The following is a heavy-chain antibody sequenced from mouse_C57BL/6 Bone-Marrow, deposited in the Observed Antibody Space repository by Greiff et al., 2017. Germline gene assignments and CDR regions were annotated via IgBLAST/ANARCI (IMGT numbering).Heavy chain of an antibody. CDR1: GYTFTSYW. V-gene: IGHV1-69*01. Sequence: QQSCKASGYTFTSYWMHWVKQRPGQGLEWIGEIDPSDSYTNYNQKFKGKSTLTVDKSSSTAYMQLSSLTSEDSAVYYCARTLYSNYGAYWGQGTLVTVSA. CDR2: IDPSDSYT. J-gene: IGHJ3*01. D-gene: IGHD2-5*01. CDR3: ARTLYSNYGAY.